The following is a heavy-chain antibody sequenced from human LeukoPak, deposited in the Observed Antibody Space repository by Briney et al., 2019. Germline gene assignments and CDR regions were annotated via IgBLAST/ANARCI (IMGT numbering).Heavy chain of an antibody. J-gene: IGHJ4*02. Sequence: PSXTLSXTCTVSGGSISSSSYYWGWIRQPPGKGLEWIGSFYYSGSTYYNPSLKSRVTISVDTSKNQFSLKLSSVTAADTAVYYCARGRGYSYGYGAFDYWGQGTLVTVSS. CDR1: GGSISSSSYY. V-gene: IGHV4-39*07. CDR3: ARGRGYSYGYGAFDY. CDR2: FYYSGST. D-gene: IGHD5-18*01.